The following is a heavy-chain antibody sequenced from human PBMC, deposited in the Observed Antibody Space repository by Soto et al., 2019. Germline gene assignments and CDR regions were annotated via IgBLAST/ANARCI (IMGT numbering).Heavy chain of an antibody. V-gene: IGHV3-15*07. J-gene: IGHJ6*02. CDR2: IKSKTDGGTT. CDR3: TTEVRYYYGSGSYPHYYYYGMDV. D-gene: IGHD3-10*01. CDR1: GFPFSNAW. Sequence: GGSLRLSCAASGFPFSNAWMNWVRQAPGKGLEWVGRIKSKTDGGTTDYAAPVKGRFTISRDDSKNTLYLQMNSLKTEDTAVYYCTTEVRYYYGSGSYPHYYYYGMDVWGQGTTVTVSS.